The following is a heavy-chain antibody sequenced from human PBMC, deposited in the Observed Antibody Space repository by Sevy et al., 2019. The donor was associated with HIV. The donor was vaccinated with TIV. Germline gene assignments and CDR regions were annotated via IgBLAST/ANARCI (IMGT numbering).Heavy chain of an antibody. D-gene: IGHD6-19*01. CDR3: ARADNIGWSTLYAFDL. Sequence: ASVKVSCKASGYTFTGHYMHWVRQAPGQGLEWMGRINPKSGGTNYAQKFQGRVTMTRDTSIITAYMGLSSLRSDDTAGYYCARADNIGWSTLYAFDLWGQGTMVTVSS. CDR1: GYTFTGHY. CDR2: INPKSGGT. V-gene: IGHV1-2*06. J-gene: IGHJ3*01.